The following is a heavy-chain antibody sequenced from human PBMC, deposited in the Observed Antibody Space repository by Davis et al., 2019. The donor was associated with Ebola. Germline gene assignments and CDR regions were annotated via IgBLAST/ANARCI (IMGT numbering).Heavy chain of an antibody. J-gene: IGHJ4*02. CDR2: ISGGGHTT. CDR1: GFTFSTYA. CDR3: AKEFWRSTSCYFDY. Sequence: GESLKISCGASGFTFSTYAMSWVRQAPGQGLQWISAISGGGHTTYYADAVKGRVTISRDNSDNTLYLQMNSLRPEDTAMYYCAKEFWRSTSCYFDYWGQGTLVTVSS. D-gene: IGHD2-2*01. V-gene: IGHV3-23*01.